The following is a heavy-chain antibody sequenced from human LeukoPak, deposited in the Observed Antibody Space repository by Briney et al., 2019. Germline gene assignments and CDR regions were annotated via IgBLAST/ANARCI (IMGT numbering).Heavy chain of an antibody. CDR2: INHSGST. Sequence: SETLSLTCAVYGGSFRGYYWSWIRQPPGKGLEWIGEINHSGSTNYNPSPKSRVTVSVDTSKNQFSLKLSSVTAADTAVYYCARGRKSLYYYDSSGYYGSRGYFDYWGQGTLVTVSS. D-gene: IGHD3-22*01. V-gene: IGHV4-34*01. CDR3: ARGRKSLYYYDSSGYYGSRGYFDY. CDR1: GGSFRGYY. J-gene: IGHJ4*02.